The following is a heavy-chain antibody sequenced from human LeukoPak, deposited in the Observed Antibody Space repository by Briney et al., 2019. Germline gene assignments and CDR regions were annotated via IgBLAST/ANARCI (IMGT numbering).Heavy chain of an antibody. D-gene: IGHD3-22*01. CDR1: GFTFSSHG. CDR3: ARNYYDSSGYYHDAFDI. Sequence: GGSLRLSCAASGFTFSSHGMHWVRQAPGKGLEWVAFISYDGSSKYYADSVKGRFTISRDNSKNILYLQMNSLRTEDTAMYYCARNYYDSSGYYHDAFDIWGQGTMVTASS. CDR2: ISYDGSSK. J-gene: IGHJ3*02. V-gene: IGHV3-30*03.